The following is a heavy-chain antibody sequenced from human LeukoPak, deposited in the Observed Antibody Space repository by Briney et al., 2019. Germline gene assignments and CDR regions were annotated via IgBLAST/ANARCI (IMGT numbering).Heavy chain of an antibody. Sequence: GGSLKLSCAASGFTSSDSAIHWVRQATGKGLEWVGRIRSKADTYATTYAASLKGRFTISRDDSRNRAYLQMSSLRTEDTAVYYCTREYSSGWPFDFWGQGTLVTVSS. V-gene: IGHV3-73*01. D-gene: IGHD6-19*01. CDR3: TREYSSGWPFDF. J-gene: IGHJ4*02. CDR2: IRSKADTYAT. CDR1: GFTSSDSA.